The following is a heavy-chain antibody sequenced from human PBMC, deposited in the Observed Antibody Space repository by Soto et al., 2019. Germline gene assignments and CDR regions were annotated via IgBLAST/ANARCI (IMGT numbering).Heavy chain of an antibody. D-gene: IGHD3-9*01. CDR2: FTAGDGDT. Sequence: ASVKVSCKASGYIFMSYGITWVRQAPGQGLEWMGCFTAGDGDTNYAQKFQGRVTMTTDTSTSTAYMELRSLRSDDTAIYYCARRTLGSAIWVGDYWGQGTRVTVSS. CDR1: GYIFMSYG. J-gene: IGHJ4*02. V-gene: IGHV1-18*01. CDR3: ARRTLGSAIWVGDY.